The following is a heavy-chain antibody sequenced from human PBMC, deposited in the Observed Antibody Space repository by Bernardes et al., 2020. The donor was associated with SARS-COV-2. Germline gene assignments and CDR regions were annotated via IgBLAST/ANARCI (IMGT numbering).Heavy chain of an antibody. V-gene: IGHV3-23*01. Sequence: GWPRLSPVASRFAPSAFCIAWVLPSPGKGLEWVSPLNTDGENTHYADSVKGRFTISRDNSKNMLYLQMNSLRAEDTAVYYCANDAGVDVFFDYWGQGTLVTVSS. CDR2: LNTDGENT. CDR1: RFAPSAFC. CDR3: ANDAGVDVFFDY. D-gene: IGHD7-27*01. J-gene: IGHJ4*02.